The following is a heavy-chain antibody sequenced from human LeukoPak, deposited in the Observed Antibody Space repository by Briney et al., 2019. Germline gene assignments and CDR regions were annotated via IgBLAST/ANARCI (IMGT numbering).Heavy chain of an antibody. D-gene: IGHD6-19*01. CDR2: IDTAGDT. CDR3: ARVGSRGWNYFDY. CDR1: GFTFSTYD. Sequence: GGSLRLSCAASGFTFSTYDMHWVRQATGEGLEWVSGIDTAGDTSYPGSVKGRFTTFRENAKNSVYLQMNSLRAGDTAVYYCARVGSRGWNYFDYWGQGTLVTVSS. V-gene: IGHV3-13*04. J-gene: IGHJ4*02.